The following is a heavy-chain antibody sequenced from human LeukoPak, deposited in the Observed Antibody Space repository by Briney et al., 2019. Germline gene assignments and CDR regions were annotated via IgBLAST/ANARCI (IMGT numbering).Heavy chain of an antibody. CDR1: GFTFSNYG. CDR2: ISSSSNNI. CDR3: ARHRIVVVPAAKSYFYYGMDV. V-gene: IGHV3-21*01. Sequence: GGSLRLSCAAIGFTFSNYGMNWVRQALGKGLEWVSSISSSSNNIYYADSLKGRLTISRDNDQNSLFLQINSLRGEDTGVYYCARHRIVVVPAAKSYFYYGMDVWGQGTTVTVSS. J-gene: IGHJ6*02. D-gene: IGHD2-2*01.